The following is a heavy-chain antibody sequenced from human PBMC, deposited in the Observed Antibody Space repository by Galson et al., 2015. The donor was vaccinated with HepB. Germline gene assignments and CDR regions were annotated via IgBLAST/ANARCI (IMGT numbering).Heavy chain of an antibody. D-gene: IGHD3-9*01. V-gene: IGHV4-31*03. CDR3: ARDRTLRYFDWSYGMDV. Sequence: QVQLQESGPGLVKPSQTLSLTCTVSGGSISSGGYYWSWIRQHPGKGLEWIGYIYYSGSTYYNPSLKSRVTISVDTSKNQFSLKLSSVTAADTAVYYCARDRTLRYFDWSYGMDVWGQGTTVTVSS. CDR1: GGSISSGGYY. J-gene: IGHJ6*02. CDR2: IYYSGST.